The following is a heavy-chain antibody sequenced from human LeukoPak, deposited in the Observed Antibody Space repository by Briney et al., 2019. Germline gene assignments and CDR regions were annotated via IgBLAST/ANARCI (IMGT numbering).Heavy chain of an antibody. CDR3: ARDRGWRLFDY. D-gene: IGHD6-19*01. CDR2: ISYDGSDK. CDR1: GFTFSSYA. V-gene: IGHV3-30-3*01. J-gene: IGHJ4*02. Sequence: GGSLRLSCAASGFTFSSYAMHWVRQAPGKGLEWVAVISYDGSDKYYADSVKGRFTISRDNSKNTLYLQMNSLRAEDTAVYYCARDRGWRLFDYWGQGTLVTVSS.